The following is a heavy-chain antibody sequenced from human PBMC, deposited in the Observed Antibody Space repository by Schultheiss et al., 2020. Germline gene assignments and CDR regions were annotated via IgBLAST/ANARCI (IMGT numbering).Heavy chain of an antibody. J-gene: IGHJ3*02. D-gene: IGHD4-17*01. Sequence: GGSLRLSCAASGFTFSSYWMHWVRQAPGKGLVWVSRINSDGSSTSYADSVKGRFTISRDNAKNSLYLQMNSLRAEDTALYYCAKDREYGDYLGAFDIWGQGTMVTVSS. CDR2: INSDGSST. CDR3: AKDREYGDYLGAFDI. CDR1: GFTFSSYW. V-gene: IGHV3-74*01.